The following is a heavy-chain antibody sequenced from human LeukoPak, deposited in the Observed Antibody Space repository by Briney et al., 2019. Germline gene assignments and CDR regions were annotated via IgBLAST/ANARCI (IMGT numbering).Heavy chain of an antibody. V-gene: IGHV3-33*01. CDR3: AGGYGEYYYGMDV. D-gene: IGHD4-17*01. CDR1: GFTLSIYG. Sequence: QPGGSLRLSCAPSGFTLSIYGTHWVRKAPGKGLEWVGVIWYDGSNKCYADSVKGRFTISRDNSKNTLYLQMNRLRGEDTAVYYCAGGYGEYYYGMDVWGQGTTVSVSS. CDR2: IWYDGSNK. J-gene: IGHJ6*02.